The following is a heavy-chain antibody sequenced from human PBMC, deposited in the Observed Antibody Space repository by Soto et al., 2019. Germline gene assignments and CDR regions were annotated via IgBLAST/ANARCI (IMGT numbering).Heavy chain of an antibody. CDR3: AKVSYKWTYGAFDY. CDR1: GFSFSQYA. J-gene: IGHJ4*02. V-gene: IGHV3-23*01. CDR2: ISGSDGST. D-gene: IGHD1-7*01. Sequence: EVQLLESGGGLVQPGGSLRLSCAASGFSFSQYAMSWVRQAPGRGLERVSVISGSDGSTSYIDSVKDRFTISRDNSKNMLFLHMNNLRAEDTAIYYCAKVSYKWTYGAFDYWGQGTLVTVSS.